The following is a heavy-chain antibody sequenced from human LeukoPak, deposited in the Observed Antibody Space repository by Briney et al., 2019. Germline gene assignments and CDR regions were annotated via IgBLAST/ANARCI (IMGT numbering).Heavy chain of an antibody. CDR1: GSTLTELS. Sequence: ASVKVSCKVSGSTLTELSMHWVRQAPGKGLEWMGGFDPEDGETFYAQKFQGRVTMTEDTSTDTAYMELSSLRSEDTAVYYCATDGIVVVPAAPRGAFDIWGQGTMVTVSS. CDR3: ATDGIVVVPAAPRGAFDI. D-gene: IGHD2-2*01. V-gene: IGHV1-24*01. CDR2: FDPEDGET. J-gene: IGHJ3*02.